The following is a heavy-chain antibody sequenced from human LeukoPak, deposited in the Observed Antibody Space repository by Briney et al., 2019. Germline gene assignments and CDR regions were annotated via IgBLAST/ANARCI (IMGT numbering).Heavy chain of an antibody. V-gene: IGHV3-23*01. D-gene: IGHD1-1*01. CDR1: GFTFSSYA. CDR2: ISGSGGST. Sequence: GGSLRLSCAASGFTFSSYAMSWVRQAPGKGLEWVSAISGSGGSTYYADSVKGRFTISRDNSKNTLYLQMNSLRAEDTAVYYCAKARYNWNDGDYYFDYWGQGTLVTVSS. J-gene: IGHJ4*02. CDR3: AKARYNWNDGDYYFDY.